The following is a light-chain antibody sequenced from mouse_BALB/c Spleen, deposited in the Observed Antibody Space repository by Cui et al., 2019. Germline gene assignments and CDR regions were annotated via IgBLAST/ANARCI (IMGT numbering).Light chain of an antibody. Sequence: ILLTPSPAIMSASPEAKVTITCRASSNVSNMHWYQQKSGTSRKRWIYDTSKLAHAVTARLCGSGCGTCYSLTISSMEEEDAATNYCQQWSSNPRTFGGGTKLEIK. CDR3: QQWSSNPRT. CDR2: DTS. V-gene: IGKV4-59*01. J-gene: IGKJ1*01. CDR1: SNVSN.